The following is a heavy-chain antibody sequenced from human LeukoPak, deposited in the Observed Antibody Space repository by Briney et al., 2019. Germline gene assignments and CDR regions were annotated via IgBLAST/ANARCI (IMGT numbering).Heavy chain of an antibody. V-gene: IGHV3-30-3*01. D-gene: IGHD5-24*01. CDR2: ISYDGNNK. CDR3: AKVIREVDMSYDY. J-gene: IGHJ4*02. CDR1: GFSFSSYA. Sequence: GGSLRLSCAPSGFSFSSYAMHWARQAPGKGLEWVAVISYDGNNKYYADSVKGRFTISRDNSKNTLYLQMNSLRAVDTAVYYCAKVIREVDMSYDYWGQGALVTVSS.